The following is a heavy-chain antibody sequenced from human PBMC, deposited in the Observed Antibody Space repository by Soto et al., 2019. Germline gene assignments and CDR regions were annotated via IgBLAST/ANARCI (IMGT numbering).Heavy chain of an antibody. J-gene: IGHJ5*02. Sequence: SETLSLTCAVYGGSFSGYYWSWIRQPPGKGLEWIGESNHIGGTNYNPSLKSRLTISVDTSKNQFSLKLSSVTAADTAVYYCAGWQQQLDVLDPWGKGTLVTVSS. CDR3: AGWQQQLDVLDP. CDR1: GGSFSGYY. D-gene: IGHD6-13*01. V-gene: IGHV4-34*01. CDR2: SNHIGGT.